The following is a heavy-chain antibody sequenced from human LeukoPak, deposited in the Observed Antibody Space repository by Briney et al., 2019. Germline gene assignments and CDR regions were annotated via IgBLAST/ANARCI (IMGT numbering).Heavy chain of an antibody. CDR3: ARGNDYWSGYIDY. V-gene: IGHV3-74*01. Sequence: GGSLRLSCAASGFAFSSHWMHWVRQAPGKGLVWVSHVKNDGSSTNYADSVRGRFTISRDNAKNTLYLRMNSLRAEDTAVYYCARGNDYWSGYIDYWGQGTLVTVSS. CDR1: GFAFSSHW. D-gene: IGHD3-3*01. J-gene: IGHJ4*02. CDR2: VKNDGSST.